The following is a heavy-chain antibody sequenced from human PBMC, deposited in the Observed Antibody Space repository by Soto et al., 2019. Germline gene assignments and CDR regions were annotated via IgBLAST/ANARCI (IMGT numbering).Heavy chain of an antibody. CDR2: ISWNSGSI. CDR3: ANGDSSSFYYGMDV. CDR1: GFTFDDYA. V-gene: IGHV3-9*01. Sequence: EVQLVESGGGLVQPGRSLRLSCAASGFTFDDYAMHWVRQAPGKGLEWVSGISWNSGSIGYADSVKGRFTISRDNAKNSLYLQMNSLRAEDTALYYFANGDSSSFYYGMDVWGQGTTVTVSS. J-gene: IGHJ6*02. D-gene: IGHD6-13*01.